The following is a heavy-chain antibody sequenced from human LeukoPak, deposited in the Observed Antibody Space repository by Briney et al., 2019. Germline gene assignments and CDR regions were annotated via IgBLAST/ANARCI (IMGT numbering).Heavy chain of an antibody. CDR1: GYTLTELS. V-gene: IGHV1-24*01. J-gene: IGHJ5*02. D-gene: IGHD2-2*01. Sequence: ASVKVSCKVSGYTLTELSMHWVRQAPGKGLEWMGGFDPEDGETIYAQKFQGRVTMTEDTSTYTAYMELSSLRSEDTAVYYCARALRGGDVVVPVPFDPWGQGTLVTVSS. CDR3: ARALRGGDVVVPVPFDP. CDR2: FDPEDGET.